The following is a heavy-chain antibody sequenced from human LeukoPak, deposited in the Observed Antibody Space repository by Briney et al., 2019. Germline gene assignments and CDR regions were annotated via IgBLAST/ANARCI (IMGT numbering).Heavy chain of an antibody. J-gene: IGHJ4*02. CDR3: AGSYNY. Sequence: SETLSLTCTVSGGSISSYYWSWIRQPPGKGLEWIGYIYHSGSTYYNPSLKSRVTISVDTSKNQFSLKLTSVTAADTAVYYCAGSYNYWGQGTLVTVSS. CDR1: GGSISSYY. D-gene: IGHD1-26*01. CDR2: IYHSGST. V-gene: IGHV4-59*04.